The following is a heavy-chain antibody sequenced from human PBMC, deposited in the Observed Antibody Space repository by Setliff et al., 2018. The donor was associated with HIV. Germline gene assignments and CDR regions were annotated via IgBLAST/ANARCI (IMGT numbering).Heavy chain of an antibody. V-gene: IGHV4-39*01. J-gene: IGHJ5*02. Sequence: PSETLSLTCTVSGGSVSSKSSYWGWIRQPPGKGLEWIGSIRYSGTTHYNPSLKSRVTISVDTSNNQFSLKLRFVTAADTAVYYCVRGDYRIIAAAGSGWFDPWGQGTLVTVSS. CDR3: VRGDYRIIAAAGSGWFDP. CDR2: IRYSGTT. D-gene: IGHD6-13*01. CDR1: GGSVSSKSSY.